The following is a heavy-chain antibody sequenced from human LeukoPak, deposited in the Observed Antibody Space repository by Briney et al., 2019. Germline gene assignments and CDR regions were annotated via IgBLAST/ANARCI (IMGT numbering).Heavy chain of an antibody. D-gene: IGHD6-6*01. CDR1: GYSISSGYY. CDR2: IYHSGST. V-gene: IGHV4-38-2*01. CDR3: ARGREVYSSSSGQVYYYYYYMDV. Sequence: PSETLSLTCAVSGYSISSGYYWGWIRQPPGKGLEWIGSIYHSGSTYYNPSLKSRVTISVDTSKNQFSLKVSSVTAADTAVYYCARGREVYSSSSGQVYYYYYYMDVWGKGTTVTVSS. J-gene: IGHJ6*03.